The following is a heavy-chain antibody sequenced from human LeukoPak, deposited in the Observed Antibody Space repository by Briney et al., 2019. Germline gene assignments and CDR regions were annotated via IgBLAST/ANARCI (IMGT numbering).Heavy chain of an antibody. Sequence: SETLSLTCTVSGGSISSSSDYWGWIRQPPGKGLEWIGSIYYSGTTYYHPSLKSRLTISVDTSKNQFSLKLSSVTAADTAVYYCARGRPYNVGLPPWFDPWGQGTLVTVSS. CDR1: GGSISSSSDY. J-gene: IGHJ5*02. CDR2: IYYSGTT. D-gene: IGHD1-14*01. CDR3: ARGRPYNVGLPPWFDP. V-gene: IGHV4-39*07.